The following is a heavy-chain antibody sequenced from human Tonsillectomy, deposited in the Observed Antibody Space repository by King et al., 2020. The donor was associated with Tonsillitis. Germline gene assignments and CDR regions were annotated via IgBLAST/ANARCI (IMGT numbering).Heavy chain of an antibody. Sequence: QLVQSGAEVKKPGASVKVSCKASGYTFTGYYMHWVRQAPGQGLEWMGWINPYSGGTNYAQKFQGWVTMTRDTSISAAYMELSRLRADDTAVYYCARVALLGWPPKYYFDYWGQGTLVTVSS. CDR3: ARVALLGWPPKYYFDY. CDR2: INPYSGGT. CDR1: GYTFTGYY. D-gene: IGHD3-10*01. J-gene: IGHJ4*02. V-gene: IGHV1-2*04.